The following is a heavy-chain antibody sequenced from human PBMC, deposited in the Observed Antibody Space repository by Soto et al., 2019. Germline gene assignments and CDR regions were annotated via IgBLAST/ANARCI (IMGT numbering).Heavy chain of an antibody. CDR1: GGTFSTYS. V-gene: IGHV1-69*06. Sequence: QVQLVQSGTEVKKPGSSVKVSCKTSGGTFSTYSIVRVRQAPGEGLEWMGGIIPIFGTANYAQKFQDRVTITADKSTNTAFMELSSLKSEDTAMYYCASSSGNNYGVGTNYYFDYWGQGTLGTVSS. J-gene: IGHJ4*02. D-gene: IGHD1-26*01. CDR2: IIPIFGTA. CDR3: ASSSGNNYGVGTNYYFDY.